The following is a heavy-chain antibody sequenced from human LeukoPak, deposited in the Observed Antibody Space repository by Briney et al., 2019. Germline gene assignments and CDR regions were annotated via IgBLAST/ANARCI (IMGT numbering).Heavy chain of an antibody. J-gene: IGHJ4*02. CDR3: AKDGSGWSYFDY. CDR2: ISNDGSNR. Sequence: PGRSLRLSCAASGFSFSAYGMHWVRQAPGKGLEWVAIISNDGSNRHYTDSVKGRFTISGDKSKNTLYLQMNSLRTEDTAVYYCAKDGSGWSYFDYRGQGALVTVSS. CDR1: GFSFSAYG. V-gene: IGHV3-30*18. D-gene: IGHD6-19*01.